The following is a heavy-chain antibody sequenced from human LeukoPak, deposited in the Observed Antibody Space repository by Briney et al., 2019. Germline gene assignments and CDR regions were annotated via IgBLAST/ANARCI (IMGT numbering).Heavy chain of an antibody. D-gene: IGHD2-21*01. J-gene: IGHJ4*02. Sequence: GGSLGLSGSPPGFTFSSYAIHWVPQARGKGLGYVSAISSNGGRTYYAGSVKGRFTISRDNSKNTLYLQMSSLRAEDTAVYYCVRQHIVAAYDDWGQGTLVTVSS. CDR2: ISSNGGRT. CDR1: GFTFSSYA. CDR3: VRQHIVAAYDD. V-gene: IGHV3-64D*06.